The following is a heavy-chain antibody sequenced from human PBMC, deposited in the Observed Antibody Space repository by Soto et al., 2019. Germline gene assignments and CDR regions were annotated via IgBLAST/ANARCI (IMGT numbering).Heavy chain of an antibody. CDR1: GFTFSDYA. D-gene: IGHD3-10*01. Sequence: EVQLLESGGGLVQPGGSLRLSCAASGFTFSDYAMSWFRQAPGKGLEWVSATSGSGSSTYYADSVKGRFTISRDNSKNTLYLQMNSLRAEDTAVYYCAKVMVRGVTLTAIDYWGQGTLVTVSS. V-gene: IGHV3-23*01. CDR3: AKVMVRGVTLTAIDY. CDR2: TSGSGSST. J-gene: IGHJ4*02.